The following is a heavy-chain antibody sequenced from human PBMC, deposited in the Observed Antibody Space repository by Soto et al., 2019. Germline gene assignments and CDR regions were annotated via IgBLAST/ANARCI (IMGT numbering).Heavy chain of an antibody. Sequence: GGSLRLSCAASGFTFSSYVMHWVRQAPGKGLEWVAVISYDGSNKYYADSVKGRFTISKDNSKHTLYLQMNSLRPEDTAVYYCAKDLEGYCTTTSCYTYFGLDVWGQGTTVTVSS. CDR3: AKDLEGYCTTTSCYTYFGLDV. J-gene: IGHJ6*02. CDR1: GFTFSSYV. CDR2: ISYDGSNK. D-gene: IGHD2-2*01. V-gene: IGHV3-30*18.